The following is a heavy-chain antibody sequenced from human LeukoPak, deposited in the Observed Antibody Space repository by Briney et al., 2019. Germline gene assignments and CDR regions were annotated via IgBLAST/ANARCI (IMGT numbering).Heavy chain of an antibody. Sequence: GCLRLSCAASGFTFSSYAMSWVRQAPGKGLEWVSAISGSGGGTYYADSVKGRFTISRDNSKNTLYLQMNSLRAEDTAVYYCAKAPRATGPGYFDYWGPGTLVTVSS. J-gene: IGHJ4*02. V-gene: IGHV3-23*01. CDR3: AKAPRATGPGYFDY. CDR1: GFTFSSYA. CDR2: ISGSGGGT. D-gene: IGHD2-8*02.